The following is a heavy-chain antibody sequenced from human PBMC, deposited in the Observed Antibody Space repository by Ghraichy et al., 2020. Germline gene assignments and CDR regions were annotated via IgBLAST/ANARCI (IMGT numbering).Heavy chain of an antibody. Sequence: SETLSLTCTVSGGSISSYYWSWIRQPPGKGLEWIGYIYYSGSTNYNPSLKSRVTISVDTSKNQFSLKLSSVTAADTAVYYCARDTTVTGKYGMDVWGQGTTVTVSS. V-gene: IGHV4-59*01. CDR2: IYYSGST. CDR3: ARDTTVTGKYGMDV. CDR1: GGSISSYY. J-gene: IGHJ6*02. D-gene: IGHD4-17*01.